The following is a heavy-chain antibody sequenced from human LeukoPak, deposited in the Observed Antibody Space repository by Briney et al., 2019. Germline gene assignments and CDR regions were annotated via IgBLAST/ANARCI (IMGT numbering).Heavy chain of an antibody. CDR1: GFTFSSYA. CDR3: AKAPGRGITIFTGFRYYYMDV. D-gene: IGHD3-9*01. CDR2: ISDSGSGGNT. J-gene: IGHJ6*03. Sequence: PGGSLRLSCAASGFTFSSYAMSWVRQAPGKGLEWVSTISDSGSGGNTYYADSVKGRFTISRDNSKNTLYLQMNSLRAEDTAVYYCAKAPGRGITIFTGFRYYYMDVWGKGTTVTISS. V-gene: IGHV3-23*01.